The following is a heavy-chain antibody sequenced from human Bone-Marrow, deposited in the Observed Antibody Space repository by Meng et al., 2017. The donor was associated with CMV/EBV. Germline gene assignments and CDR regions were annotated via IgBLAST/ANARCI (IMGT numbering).Heavy chain of an antibody. J-gene: IGHJ6*02. D-gene: IGHD4-17*01. V-gene: IGHV1-69*05. CDR2: LIPIFGTA. Sequence: SVKVSCKASGGTFSRYAISWVRQAPGQGLEWMGGLIPIFGTANYAQKFQGRVTITTDESTSTAYMGLSSLRSGDTAVYYCARSMTTLTTRGGDYYYYYGMDVWGQGTTVTVSS. CDR1: GGTFSRYA. CDR3: ARSMTTLTTRGGDYYYYYGMDV.